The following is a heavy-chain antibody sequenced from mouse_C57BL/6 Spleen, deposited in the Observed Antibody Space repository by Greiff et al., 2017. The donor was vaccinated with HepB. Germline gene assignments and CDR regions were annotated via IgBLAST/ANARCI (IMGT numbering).Heavy chain of an antibody. V-gene: IGHV1-82*01. Sequence: LLESGPELVKPGASVKISCKASGYAFSSSWMNWVKQRPGKGLEWIGRIYPGDGDTNYNGKFKGKATLTADKSSSTAYMQLSSLTSEDSAVYFCARSGDYYGSSHWYFDVWGTGTTVTVSS. CDR2: IYPGDGDT. D-gene: IGHD1-1*01. CDR3: ARSGDYYGSSHWYFDV. CDR1: GYAFSSSW. J-gene: IGHJ1*03.